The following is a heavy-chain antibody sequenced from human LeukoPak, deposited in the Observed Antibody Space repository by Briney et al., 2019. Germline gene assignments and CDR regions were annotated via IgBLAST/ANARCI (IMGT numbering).Heavy chain of an antibody. D-gene: IGHD2/OR15-2a*01. CDR2: IYHSGST. CDR1: GGSISSSDW. CDR3: ARDRSIYYYYYMDV. V-gene: IGHV4-4*02. J-gene: IGHJ6*03. Sequence: SETLSLTCTVSGGSISSSDWWSWVRQPPGKGLEWIGEIYHSGSTNYNPSLKSRVTISVDKSKNQFSLNLSSVTAADTALYYCARDRSIYYYYYMDVWGKGTTVTVSS.